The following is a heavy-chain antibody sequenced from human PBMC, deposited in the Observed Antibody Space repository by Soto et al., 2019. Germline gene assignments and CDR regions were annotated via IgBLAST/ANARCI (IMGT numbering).Heavy chain of an antibody. CDR1: GFTFSRYG. D-gene: IGHD2-2*01. V-gene: IGHV3-21*01. CDR3: ARDPSEGRVGKWFES. CDR2: ISSSTSYV. Sequence: EVQLVESGGGLVKPGGSLRLSCAASGFTFSRYGMNWLRQAPGKWLEWVASISSSTSYVYYADSVKGRFSTSRDNAKNILYLEMYALRTEDTAVYYCARDPSEGRVGKWFESWGQGTLVTVSS. J-gene: IGHJ5*01.